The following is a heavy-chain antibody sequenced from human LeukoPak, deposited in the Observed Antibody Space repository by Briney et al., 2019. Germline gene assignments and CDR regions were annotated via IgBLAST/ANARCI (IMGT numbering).Heavy chain of an antibody. J-gene: IGHJ5*02. CDR1: GGSISSGGYS. Sequence: TLSLTCVVSGGSISSGGYSWNWIRQPPGKAPEYIGYIYQGGSAYYNPSLKSRVTISIDRSNNHFSLNLTSVTAADTAVYYCARGGGWLDPWGQGTLVTVSS. CDR3: ARGGGWLDP. V-gene: IGHV4-30-2*01. CDR2: IYQGGSA. D-gene: IGHD2-15*01.